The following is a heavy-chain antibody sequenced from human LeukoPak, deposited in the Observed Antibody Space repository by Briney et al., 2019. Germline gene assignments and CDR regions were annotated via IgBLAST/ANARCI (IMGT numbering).Heavy chain of an antibody. CDR1: SYSISSGYY. CDR3: ARSPYCSGGRCYSGGSWFDP. Sequence: SETLSLTCAVSSYSISSGYYWGWIRQPPGKGLEWIGRIYHSESTYYNPSLKSRVPISVDTSKNQFSLKLSSVTAADTALYYCARSPYCSGGRCYSGGSWFDPWGQGTLVTVSS. V-gene: IGHV4-38-2*01. J-gene: IGHJ5*02. D-gene: IGHD2-15*01. CDR2: IYHSEST.